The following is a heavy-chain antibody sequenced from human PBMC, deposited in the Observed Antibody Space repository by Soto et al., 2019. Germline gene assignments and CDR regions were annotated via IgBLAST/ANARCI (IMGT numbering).Heavy chain of an antibody. Sequence: PGGSLRLSCAASGFTFTIYGMHWVRRAPAKGLEWVALISYDGSNQYYADSVKGRFTISRDNSKITLFLQMNSLRADDTAVYYCAKDQASGQGSCESWGQGTLGTVSS. J-gene: IGHJ5*02. CDR2: ISYDGSNQ. V-gene: IGHV3-30*18. CDR3: AKDQASGQGSCES. CDR1: GFTFTIYG.